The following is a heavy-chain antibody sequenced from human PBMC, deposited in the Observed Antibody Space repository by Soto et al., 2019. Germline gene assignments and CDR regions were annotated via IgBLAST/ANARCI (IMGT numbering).Heavy chain of an antibody. CDR3: ARDAMTTVIPYYYYFAMDV. Sequence: PSETLALTCTVYGGCISSYYWSWIRQPPGKGLEWIGYIYYSGSTNYNPSLKSRVTISVDTSNNQFSLKLSSVTAADTAVYYCARDAMTTVIPYYYYFAMDVWGQGTTVTVS. J-gene: IGHJ6*02. CDR2: IYYSGST. D-gene: IGHD4-17*01. V-gene: IGHV4-59*01. CDR1: GGCISSYY.